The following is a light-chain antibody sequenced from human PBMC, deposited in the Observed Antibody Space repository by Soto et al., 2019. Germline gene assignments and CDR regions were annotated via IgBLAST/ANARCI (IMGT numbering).Light chain of an antibody. Sequence: VMTQSPGTLSLSPGDSATLSCRASQSVYRNLAWYQRKPGQAPRLLVYGTSSRATAIPDRLSGSGSGTEFTLTISRLQSEDFAVYYCQQYNNWPWTCGPGTKVDIK. J-gene: IGKJ1*01. CDR2: GTS. CDR3: QQYNNWPWT. CDR1: QSVYRN. V-gene: IGKV3-15*01.